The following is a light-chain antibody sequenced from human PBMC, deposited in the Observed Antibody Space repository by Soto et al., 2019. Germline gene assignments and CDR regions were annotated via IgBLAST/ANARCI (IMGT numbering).Light chain of an antibody. J-gene: IGKJ1*01. CDR1: QSVSSN. CDR2: GAS. Sequence: EIVMKQSPATLSVSPGERATLSCRASQSVSSNLAWYQHKPGQAPRLLIYGASTRATGIPARFSGSGSGTEFTLTNSSLQSEDFAVYYCQQYNNWPPGTFGQGTKVEIK. CDR3: QQYNNWPPGT. V-gene: IGKV3-15*01.